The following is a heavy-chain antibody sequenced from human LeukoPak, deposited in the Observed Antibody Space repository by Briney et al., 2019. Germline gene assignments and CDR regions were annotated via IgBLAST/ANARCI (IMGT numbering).Heavy chain of an antibody. Sequence: GGSLRLSCAASGFTFSSYAMSWVRQAPGKGLEWVSAINGYGGSTYYADSVKGRFTISRDNSKNTLYLQMNSLRAEDTAVYYCAKYRGYALTNYYFDYWGQGTLVTVSS. CDR3: AKYRGYALTNYYFDY. CDR2: INGYGGST. V-gene: IGHV3-23*01. J-gene: IGHJ4*02. D-gene: IGHD5-12*01. CDR1: GFTFSSYA.